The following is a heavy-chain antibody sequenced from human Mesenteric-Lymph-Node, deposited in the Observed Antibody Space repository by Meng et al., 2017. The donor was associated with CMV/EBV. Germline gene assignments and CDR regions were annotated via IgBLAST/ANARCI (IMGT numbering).Heavy chain of an antibody. V-gene: IGHV4-59*01. D-gene: IGHD7-27*01. CDR1: GGSISSYC. CDR2: IYYTGST. J-gene: IGHJ3*02. Sequence: SETLSLTCTVSGGSISSYCWSWIRQPPGKGLEWIGYIYYTGSTKSNPSLKSRVTISVDTSKNQFSLRLSSVTAADTAVYYCARVNWVDAFDIWGQGTMVTVSS. CDR3: ARVNWVDAFDI.